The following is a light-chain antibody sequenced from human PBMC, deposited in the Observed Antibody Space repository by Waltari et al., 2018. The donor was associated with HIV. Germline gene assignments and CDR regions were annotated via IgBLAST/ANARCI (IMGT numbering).Light chain of an antibody. V-gene: IGLV4-69*01. CDR1: SEHSNFA. Sequence: QIILTQSPSASASPGASVKLTCTLSSEHSNFAIAWLQQQPEKGPRYLMKLNSDGSHTKGDGIPDRFSGSSSGAERDLSISSVHSDDEAAYCCQTGGMGIVVFGGGTKLTVL. CDR2: LNSDGSH. CDR3: QTGGMGIVV. J-gene: IGLJ3*02.